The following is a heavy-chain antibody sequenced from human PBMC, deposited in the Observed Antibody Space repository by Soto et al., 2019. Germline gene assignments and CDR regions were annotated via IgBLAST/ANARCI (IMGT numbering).Heavy chain of an antibody. CDR2: IKSKADGETT. J-gene: IGHJ6*02. Sequence: EVQLVASGGGLVKPGGSLRLSCAASKVTAWMSWVRQAPGKGLEWVGRIKSKADGETTDYAAPVQGRFTISRDDSKDTVYLEMNSLKIEDTGVSSCGDLDGSYVGMDVWGQGTTVTVSS. D-gene: IGHD3-10*01. CDR3: GDLDGSYVGMDV. V-gene: IGHV3-15*01. CDR1: KVTAW.